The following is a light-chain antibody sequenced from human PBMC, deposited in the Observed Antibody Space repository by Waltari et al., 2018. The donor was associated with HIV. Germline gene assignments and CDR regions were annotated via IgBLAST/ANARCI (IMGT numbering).Light chain of an antibody. V-gene: IGLV2-14*03. J-gene: IGLJ3*02. CDR2: EVN. CDR1: SSDIGGYNF. CDR3: SSYTSSGTWV. Sequence: QSALTQPASVSGSPGQSITISCTGTSSDIGGYNFVSWYQQHPGDAPKLMIYEVNNRPSGVSYRFSASKSDNTASLTISGLQAEDEADYYCSSYTSSGTWVLGGGTKLLVL.